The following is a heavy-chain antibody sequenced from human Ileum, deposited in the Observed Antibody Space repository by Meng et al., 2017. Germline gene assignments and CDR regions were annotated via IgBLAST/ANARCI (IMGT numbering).Heavy chain of an antibody. J-gene: IGHJ4*02. V-gene: IGHV4-39*06. CDR1: GDSVTSSNDY. CDR3: VRKIIGTMFED. Sequence: SETLSLTRTVSGDSVTSSNDYWVWIRQPPGKGLEWIGTISYIGNTYYSPSLKGRVSISADMSNHQFPLKVSSVTAADTAVYYCVRKIIGTMFEDWGQGTLVTVSS. CDR2: ISYIGNT. D-gene: IGHD1-20*01.